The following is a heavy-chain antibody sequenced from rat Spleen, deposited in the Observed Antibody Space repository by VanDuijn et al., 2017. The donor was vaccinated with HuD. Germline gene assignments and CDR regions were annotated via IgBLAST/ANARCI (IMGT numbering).Heavy chain of an antibody. D-gene: IGHD4-1*01. Sequence: EVQLVESGGGLVQPGRSMKLSCAASGFTFSNYYMAWVRQAPTKGLEWVASITTGGGNTYYRDSVKGRFTISRDNAKSTLYLQMNSLRSEDTATYYCARQRGTGPLAWYFDFWGPGTMVTVSS. J-gene: IGHJ1*01. CDR2: ITTGGGNT. CDR1: GFTFSNYY. CDR3: ARQRGTGPLAWYFDF. V-gene: IGHV5-25*01.